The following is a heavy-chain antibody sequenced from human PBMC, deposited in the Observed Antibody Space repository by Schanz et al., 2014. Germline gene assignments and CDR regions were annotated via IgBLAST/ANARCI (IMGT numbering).Heavy chain of an antibody. Sequence: EVQLVESGGGLVKPGGSLRLSCTASGFSFDSYNMNWVRQSPGKGLEWVAFLSFDSRHIYYADSVKGRFTISRDNAKRSLHLQMTGLRADDTAVYYCARDGVAATTDFEYWGQGALVTVSS. D-gene: IGHD1-1*01. V-gene: IGHV3-21*06. CDR3: ARDGVAATTDFEY. CDR1: GFSFDSYN. J-gene: IGHJ4*02. CDR2: LSFDSRHI.